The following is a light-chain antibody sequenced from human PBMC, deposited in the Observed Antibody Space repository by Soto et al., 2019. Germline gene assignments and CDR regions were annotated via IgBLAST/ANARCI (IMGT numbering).Light chain of an antibody. CDR1: QNVKIN. Sequence: EIVMTQSPATLSVSPGERATLSCRASQNVKINLAWYQQKPGQAPRLLIYGAFTRATGIPARFSGSGSGTEFTLTISNLQSEDFAVYYCQQYNNWPPITFGQGTRVEIK. J-gene: IGKJ5*01. CDR3: QQYNNWPPIT. V-gene: IGKV3-15*01. CDR2: GAF.